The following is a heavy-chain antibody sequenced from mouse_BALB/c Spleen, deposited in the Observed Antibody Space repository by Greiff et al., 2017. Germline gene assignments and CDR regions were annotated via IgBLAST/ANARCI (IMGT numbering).Heavy chain of an antibody. V-gene: IGHV5-6*02. Sequence: EVKLVESGGDLVKPGGSLKLSCAASGFTFSSYGMSWVRQTPDKRLEWVATISSGGSYTYYPDSVKGRFTISRDNAKNTLYLQMSSLKSEDTAMYYCARQDTFDYWGQGTTLTVSS. CDR2: ISSGGSYT. J-gene: IGHJ2*01. CDR3: ARQDTFDY. CDR1: GFTFSSYG.